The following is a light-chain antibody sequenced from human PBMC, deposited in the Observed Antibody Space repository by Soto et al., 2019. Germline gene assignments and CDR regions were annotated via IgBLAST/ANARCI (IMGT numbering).Light chain of an antibody. Sequence: EIVLTQSPSTLALSPGEKATLSCSASQSVSSSYLAWYQQKPGQAPRLLIYGASSRATGIPDRFSGSGSGTDFTLTISRLEPEDFAVYYCQQYDNSPITCGQGTRREI. CDR2: GAS. V-gene: IGKV3-20*01. CDR3: QQYDNSPIT. CDR1: QSVSSSY. J-gene: IGKJ5*01.